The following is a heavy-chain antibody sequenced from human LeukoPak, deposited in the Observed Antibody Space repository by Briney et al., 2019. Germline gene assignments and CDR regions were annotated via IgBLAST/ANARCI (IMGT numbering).Heavy chain of an antibody. CDR1: GFTFSTFE. CDR2: ISSRESTK. J-gene: IGHJ6*02. CDR3: ARYCSTTSCHFYGMDV. V-gene: IGHV3-48*03. D-gene: IGHD2-2*01. Sequence: GGSLRLSCAASGFTFSTFEMTWVRQAPGKGLEWVSYISSRESTKYYADSVKGRFTISRDNAKNAVYLQMNSLRAEDTAVYYCARYCSTTSCHFYGMDVWGRGTSATVSS.